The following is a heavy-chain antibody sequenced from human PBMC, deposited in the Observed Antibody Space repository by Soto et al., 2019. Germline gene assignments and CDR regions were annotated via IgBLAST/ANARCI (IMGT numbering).Heavy chain of an antibody. CDR1: GLTVSNNY. CDR2: IYSGGST. J-gene: IGHJ5*01. D-gene: IGHD3-10*01. CDR3: VKDQTSGSYYGFFDA. V-gene: IGHV3-53*05. Sequence: GGSLRLSCAASGLTVSNNYMSWVRQAPGKGLEWVSIIYSGGSTYYADSVTGRFTISRDNSKNTLWLEMNSLRPEDTAEYYCVKDQTSGSYYGFFDAWGQGILVTVSS.